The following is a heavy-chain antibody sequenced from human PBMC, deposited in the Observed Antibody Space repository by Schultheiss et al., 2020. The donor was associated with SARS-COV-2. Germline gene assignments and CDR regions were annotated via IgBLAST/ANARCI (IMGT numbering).Heavy chain of an antibody. CDR2: IYYSGST. CDR3: ARWGDYGDYGFDY. J-gene: IGHJ4*02. D-gene: IGHD4-17*01. CDR1: GGSISSYY. Sequence: SQTLSLTCTVSGGSISSYYWSWIRQPPGKGLEWIGYIYYSGSTNYNPSLKSRVTISVDTSKNQFSLKLSSVTAADTAVYYCARWGDYGDYGFDYWGQGTLVTVSS. V-gene: IGHV4-59*01.